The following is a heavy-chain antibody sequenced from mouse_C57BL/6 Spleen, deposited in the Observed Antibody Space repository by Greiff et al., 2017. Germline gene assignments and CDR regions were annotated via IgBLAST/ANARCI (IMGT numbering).Heavy chain of an antibody. CDR3: AREGLRRGGCYLDY. V-gene: IGHV1-55*01. CDR2: IYPGSGST. Sequence: QVQLQQSGAELVKPGASVKMSCKASGYTFTSYWLTWVKQRPGQGLEWIGDIYPGSGSTNYNEKFKSKATLTVDTSSSTAYMQLSSLTSEDSAVNYCAREGLRRGGCYLDYWGQGTTLTVSS. J-gene: IGHJ2*01. D-gene: IGHD2-4*01. CDR1: GYTFTSYW.